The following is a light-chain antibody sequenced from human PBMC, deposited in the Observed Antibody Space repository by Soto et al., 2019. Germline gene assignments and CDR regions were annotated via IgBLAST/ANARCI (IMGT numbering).Light chain of an antibody. J-gene: IGKJ3*01. Sequence: EVVLTQSPGTLSLSPGERATLSCRASRRINNKYLAWYQQKHGQAPRLLIYGASNRATGIPDRFSGSGSGTDFTLIIRRLEPEDFAVYYCQQYDLSLTFGPGTKVDIK. CDR1: RRINNKY. V-gene: IGKV3-20*01. CDR3: QQYDLSLT. CDR2: GAS.